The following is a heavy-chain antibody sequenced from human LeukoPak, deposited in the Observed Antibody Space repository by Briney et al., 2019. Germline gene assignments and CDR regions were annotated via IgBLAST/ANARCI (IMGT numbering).Heavy chain of an antibody. J-gene: IGHJ3*02. CDR3: ARVTMIVVARRAFDI. CDR1: GFTFSSYS. CDR2: ISSSSSYI. D-gene: IGHD3-22*01. V-gene: IGHV3-21*01. Sequence: GSLRLSCAASGFTFSSYSMNWVRQAPGKGLEWVSSISSSSSYIYYADSVKGRFTISRDNAKNSLYLQMNSLRAEDTAVYYCARVTMIVVARRAFDIWGQGTMVTVSS.